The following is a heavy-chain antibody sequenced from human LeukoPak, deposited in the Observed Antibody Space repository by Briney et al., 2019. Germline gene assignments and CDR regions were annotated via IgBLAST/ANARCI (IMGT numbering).Heavy chain of an antibody. CDR3: ARWWDDGSGYSYLYGMDV. CDR2: IIPSGGST. J-gene: IGHJ6*02. D-gene: IGHD3-22*01. Sequence: ASVKVSCKASGYTFTSYYMHWARQAPGQGLEWMGVIIPSGGSTSYAQKFQGRVTMTRDTSTSTVYMELSSLRSEDTAVYYCARWWDDGSGYSYLYGMDVWGQGTTVTVSS. CDR1: GYTFTSYY. V-gene: IGHV1-46*01.